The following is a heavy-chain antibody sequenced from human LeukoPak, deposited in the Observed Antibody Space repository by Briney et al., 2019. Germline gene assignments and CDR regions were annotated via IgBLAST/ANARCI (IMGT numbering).Heavy chain of an antibody. J-gene: IGHJ4*02. V-gene: IGHV4-59*08. CDR2: IDSSGNGEST. CDR3: ARHDVVPVVRRGLDD. D-gene: IGHD3-10*02. Sequence: TSETLSLTCTVSGASVATYYWSWIRQPPGKGLEWIAYIDSSGNGESTMYNPSLKGRVTISVDMSKNQFSLRLSFVTAADTAVYYCARHDVVPVVRRGLDDWGQGTLVTVSS. CDR1: GASVATYY.